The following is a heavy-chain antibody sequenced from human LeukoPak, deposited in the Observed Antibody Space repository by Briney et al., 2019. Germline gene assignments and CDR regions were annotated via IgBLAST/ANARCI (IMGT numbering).Heavy chain of an antibody. CDR3: AKDYCRDGNCPFPFLDS. J-gene: IGHJ4*02. Sequence: GGSLRLSCAVSGFTLTNHGVSWVRQAPGKGLEWVSIITGTGGRYYGDSVKGRFILSRDNSKNTVYKQMSSLRAEDTATYYCAKDYCRDGNCPFPFLDSWGQGTLVTVSS. D-gene: IGHD2-15*01. CDR1: GFTLTNHG. V-gene: IGHV3-23*01. CDR2: ITGTGGR.